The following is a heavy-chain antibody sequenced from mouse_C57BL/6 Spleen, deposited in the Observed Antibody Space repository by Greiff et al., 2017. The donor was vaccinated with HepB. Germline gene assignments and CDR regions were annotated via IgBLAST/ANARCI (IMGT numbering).Heavy chain of an antibody. V-gene: IGHV5-17*01. D-gene: IGHD1-1*01. J-gene: IGHJ4*01. Sequence: EVKLMESGGGLVKPGGSLKLSCAASGFTFSDYGMHWVRQAPEKGLEWVAYISSGSSTIYYADTVKGRFTISRDNAKNTLFLQMTSLRAEDTAMYYCARGEVVASGGAMDYWGQGTSVTGSS. CDR1: GFTFSDYG. CDR2: ISSGSSTI. CDR3: ARGEVVASGGAMDY.